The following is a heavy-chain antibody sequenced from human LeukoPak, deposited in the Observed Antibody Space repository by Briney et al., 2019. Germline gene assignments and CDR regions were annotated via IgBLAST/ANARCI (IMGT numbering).Heavy chain of an antibody. D-gene: IGHD2-2*02. CDR3: AKGYCSSFTCYSRFDP. Sequence: GGSLSLSCAASGFTFSSYAMSWVPQAPGKGLEWDSAISGSGGSTNNADSVKGRFTISRDNSKNTLFLQMNSLRAEDTAVYYCAKGYCSSFTCYSRFDPWGQGTLVTVSS. CDR1: GFTFSSYA. V-gene: IGHV3-23*01. J-gene: IGHJ5*02. CDR2: ISGSGGST.